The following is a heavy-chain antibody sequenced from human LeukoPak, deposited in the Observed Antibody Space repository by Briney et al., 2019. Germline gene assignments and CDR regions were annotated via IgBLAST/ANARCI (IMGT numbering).Heavy chain of an antibody. CDR3: ARVGTGYTNPYYYYYMDV. CDR1: GFTFSSYW. D-gene: IGHD5-24*01. V-gene: IGHV3-7*01. CDR2: IKQDGSEK. Sequence: GGSLRLSCAASGFTFSSYWMSWVRQAPGKGLEWVANIKQDGSEKYYVDSVKGRFTISRDNAKNSLYLQMNSLRAEDTAVYYCARVGTGYTNPYYYYYMDVWGKGTTVTVSS. J-gene: IGHJ6*03.